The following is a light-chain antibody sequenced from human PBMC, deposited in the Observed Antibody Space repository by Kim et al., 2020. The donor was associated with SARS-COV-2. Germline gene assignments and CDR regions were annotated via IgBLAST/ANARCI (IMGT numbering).Light chain of an antibody. Sequence: SSELTQDPAVSVALGQTVRITCRGDSLRSYYASWYQQKPGQAPLPVMFDKDNRPSGIPDRFSGSSSGDTASLTITWAQAEDEADYYCNSRDSSGHHFVFG. CDR1: SLRSYY. CDR2: DKD. CDR3: NSRDSSGHHFV. J-gene: IGLJ1*01. V-gene: IGLV3-19*01.